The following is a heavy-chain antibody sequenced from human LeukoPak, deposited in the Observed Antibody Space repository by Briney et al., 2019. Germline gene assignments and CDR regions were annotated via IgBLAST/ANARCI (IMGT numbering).Heavy chain of an antibody. Sequence: SETLSLTCTVSGGSISSYYWSWLRQPPGKGLEWIGYIYYSGSTNYNPSLKSRVTISVDTSKNQFSLKLSSVTAADTAVYYCARGPSPYCSSTSCKDWFDPWGQGTLVTVSS. V-gene: IGHV4-59*01. CDR2: IYYSGST. D-gene: IGHD2-2*01. CDR1: GGSISSYY. CDR3: ARGPSPYCSSTSCKDWFDP. J-gene: IGHJ5*02.